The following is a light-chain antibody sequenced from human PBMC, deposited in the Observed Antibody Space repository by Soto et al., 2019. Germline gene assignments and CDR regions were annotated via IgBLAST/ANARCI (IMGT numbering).Light chain of an antibody. J-gene: IGLJ1*01. CDR3: SSYTSSSTL. Sequence: QSALTQPASVSGSPGQSITISCAGTSSDVGSYNYVSWYQQHPGKAPKLMIYEVSNRPSGVSSRFSGSKSGNTASLTISGLQAEDEADYYCSSYTSSSTLFGTGTKVTVV. CDR1: SSDVGSYNY. V-gene: IGLV2-14*01. CDR2: EVS.